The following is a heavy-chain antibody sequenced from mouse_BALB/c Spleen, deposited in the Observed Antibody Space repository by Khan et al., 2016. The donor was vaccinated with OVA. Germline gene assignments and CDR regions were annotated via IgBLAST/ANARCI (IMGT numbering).Heavy chain of an antibody. CDR3: ARRGYDYGRGALFAY. V-gene: IGHV2-2*01. CDR2: IWSAGST. J-gene: IGHJ3*01. D-gene: IGHD2-4*01. Sequence: QVQLKESGPGLVQPSQSLSITCTVSGFSLTNYSVHWVRQSPGKGLEWMGVIWSAGSTDYNAAFLSRMTIRKDNSRSQAFFKMNSLQPYDTAIYYCARRGYDYGRGALFAYWGQGTLVTVSA. CDR1: GFSLTNYS.